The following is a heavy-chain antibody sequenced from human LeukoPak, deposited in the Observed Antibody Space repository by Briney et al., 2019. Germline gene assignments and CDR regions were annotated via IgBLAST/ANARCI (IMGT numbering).Heavy chain of an antibody. CDR1: GYTFTSYG. J-gene: IGHJ4*02. D-gene: IGHD3-22*01. CDR2: ISAYNGNT. V-gene: IGHV1-18*01. Sequence: GESLKISCKGSGYTFTSYGIIWVRQAPGQGLEWMGWISAYNGNTNYAQKLQGRVTMTTDTSTSTAYMELRSLRSDDTAVYYCARTPYDSSGYYGKYYFDYWGQGTLVSVSS. CDR3: ARTPYDSSGYYGKYYFDY.